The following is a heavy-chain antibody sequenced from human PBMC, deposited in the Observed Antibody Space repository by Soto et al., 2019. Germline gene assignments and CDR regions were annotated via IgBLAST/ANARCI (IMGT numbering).Heavy chain of an antibody. J-gene: IGHJ4*02. Sequence: SGTLSLTCPFSGCSLTRGGFCWSWIRQHPGKGLDWIGCISYGGSTSYNPSLKSRVTISVDTSKNQFSLKLTSVTAADTAVYYCSRGILVWGQGALVTVSS. V-gene: IGHV4-31*03. CDR3: SRGILV. CDR2: ISYGGST. CDR1: GCSLTRGGFC. D-gene: IGHD5-18*01.